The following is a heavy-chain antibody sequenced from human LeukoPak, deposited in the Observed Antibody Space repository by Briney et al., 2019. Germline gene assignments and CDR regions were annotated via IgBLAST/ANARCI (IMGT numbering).Heavy chain of an antibody. CDR2: INPSGGST. CDR3: ARALVVVMTNWFDP. V-gene: IGHV1-46*01. CDR1: GGTFSSYA. D-gene: IGHD3-22*01. Sequence: GASVKVSCKASGGTFSSYAISWVRQAPGQGLECMGIINPSGGSTSYAQKFQGRVTMTRDMPTSTAYMELRSLRSDDTAVYYCARALVVVMTNWFDPWGQGTLVTVSS. J-gene: IGHJ5*02.